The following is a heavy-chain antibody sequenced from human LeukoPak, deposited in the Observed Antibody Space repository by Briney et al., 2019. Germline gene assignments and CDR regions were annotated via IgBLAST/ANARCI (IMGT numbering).Heavy chain of an antibody. D-gene: IGHD3-10*01. J-gene: IGHJ3*02. CDR1: GSGGSISSGHYY. V-gene: IGHV4-30-4*01. CDR3: ARVTMIREAFDI. CDR2: IDNSGST. Sequence: SETLTLTCAVSGSGGSISSGHYYWSWVRQPPGKGLEWVGYIDNSGSTSYNPSLKSRLSISVDTSRNQFSLKLSSMTAADTAVYFCARVTMIREAFDIWGQGTLVTVSS.